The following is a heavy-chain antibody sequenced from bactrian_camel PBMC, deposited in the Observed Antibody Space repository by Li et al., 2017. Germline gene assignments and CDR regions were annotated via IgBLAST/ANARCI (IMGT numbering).Heavy chain of an antibody. CDR2: IGQHGDT. D-gene: IGHD6*01. CDR1: GFTTTRYR. J-gene: IGHJ4*01. Sequence: DVQLVESGGDSVQAGGSMTLSCTGSGFTTTRYRMAWFRQAPGKEREGVAAIGQHGDTSYADSVKGRFTVSQDNSKNTLYLQMNSLKPEDTAMYTCAAGPPRRTYGGNWHEDRWYGRWGRGTQVTVS. CDR3: AAGPPRRTYGGNWHEDRWYGR. V-gene: IGHV3S44*01.